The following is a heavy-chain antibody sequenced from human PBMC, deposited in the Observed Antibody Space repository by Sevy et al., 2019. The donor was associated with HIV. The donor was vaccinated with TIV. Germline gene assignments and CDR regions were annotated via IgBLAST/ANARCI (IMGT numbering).Heavy chain of an antibody. Sequence: ASVKVSCKASGYTFTTYYIHWVRQAPGQGLEWMGIVNPSGGSTTNSQKFHDRVTMTSDTSTDKVYMQLGSLKSEDTAVYYCARTLGWQQSRWYLDYWGQGTLVTVSS. D-gene: IGHD2-15*01. CDR3: ARTLGWQQSRWYLDY. CDR1: GYTFTTYY. J-gene: IGHJ4*02. CDR2: VNPSGGST. V-gene: IGHV1-46*01.